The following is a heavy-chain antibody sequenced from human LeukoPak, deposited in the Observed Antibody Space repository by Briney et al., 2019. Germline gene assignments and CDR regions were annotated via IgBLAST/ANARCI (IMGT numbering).Heavy chain of an antibody. J-gene: IGHJ6*03. V-gene: IGHV1-69*06. CDR2: IIPIFGTA. Sequence: ASVKVSCKASGGTFSSYAISWVRQAPGQGLEWMGGIIPIFGTANYAQKFQGRVTITADKSTSTAYMELSSLRSEDTAVYYCARLDLRRQYDILTGYHRGDYYYMDVWGKGTTVTISS. CDR3: ARLDLRRQYDILTGYHRGDYYYMDV. D-gene: IGHD3-9*01. CDR1: GGTFSSYA.